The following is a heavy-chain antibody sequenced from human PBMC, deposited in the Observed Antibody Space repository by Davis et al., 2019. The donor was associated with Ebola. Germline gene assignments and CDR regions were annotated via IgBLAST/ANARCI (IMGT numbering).Heavy chain of an antibody. CDR1: GGSISSSNW. J-gene: IGHJ6*02. D-gene: IGHD3-22*01. Sequence: SETLSLTCAVSGGSISSSNWWSWVRQPPGKGLEWIGEIYHSGSTNYNPSLKSRVTISVDKSKNQFSLKLSSVTAADTAVYYCARDLGYYYDSSSYYGSRQDYYYYYGMDVWGQGTTVTVSS. CDR2: IYHSGST. CDR3: ARDLGYYYDSSSYYGSRQDYYYYYGMDV. V-gene: IGHV4-4*02.